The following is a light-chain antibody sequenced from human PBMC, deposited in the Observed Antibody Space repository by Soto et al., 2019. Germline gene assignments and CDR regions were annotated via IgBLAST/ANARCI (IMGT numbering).Light chain of an antibody. Sequence: EIVLTHSPGTLSLSPGERATLSCRASQSVSNTYLAWYQHKPGQAPRLLIYGASDRATGIPDRFSGSGSVTDFTLTISSLEPEDFALYYCQQYGTSPVTFGQGTKLEIK. CDR2: GAS. CDR3: QQYGTSPVT. CDR1: QSVSNTY. V-gene: IGKV3-20*01. J-gene: IGKJ2*01.